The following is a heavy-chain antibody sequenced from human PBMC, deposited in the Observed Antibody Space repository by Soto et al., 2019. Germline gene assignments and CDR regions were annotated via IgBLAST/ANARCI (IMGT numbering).Heavy chain of an antibody. D-gene: IGHD2-8*02. Sequence: GGSLRLSCAASGFTFSRYGMHWVRQAPGKGLEWVAVISYDGSNKYYADSVKGRFTISRDNSKNTLYLQMNSLRAEDTAVYYCARGGGVYYFDYWGQGTLVTVSS. CDR2: ISYDGSNK. CDR1: GFTFSRYG. V-gene: IGHV3-30*03. J-gene: IGHJ4*02. CDR3: ARGGGVYYFDY.